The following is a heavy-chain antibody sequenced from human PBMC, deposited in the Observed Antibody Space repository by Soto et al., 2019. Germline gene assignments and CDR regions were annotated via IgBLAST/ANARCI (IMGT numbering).Heavy chain of an antibody. D-gene: IGHD2-21*02. Sequence: SVKVSCKTSGFTFSNSAIQWVRQARGQRLEWIGWIGVGRGNTNYAQKFQERVTITGDMSTSTAYMELSSLRSEDTAVYYCAGHCGGDCYSLIRYYYYGMDVWGQGTKVTVSS. J-gene: IGHJ6*02. CDR2: IGVGRGNT. V-gene: IGHV1-58*02. CDR3: AGHCGGDCYSLIRYYYYGMDV. CDR1: GFTFSNSA.